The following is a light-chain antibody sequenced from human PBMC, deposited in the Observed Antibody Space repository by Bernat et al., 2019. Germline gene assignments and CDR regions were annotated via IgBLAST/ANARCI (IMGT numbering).Light chain of an antibody. V-gene: IGLV2-11*01. CDR3: CSCAGSPAYV. Sequence: QSALTQPRSVSGSPGQSVTISCTGTSSDVGGYNYVSWYQQHPGKAPKFMIYDVSKRPSGVPDRFSGSKSGHTASLTISGLQAEDEADYYCCSCAGSPAYVFGTGTKVTVL. J-gene: IGLJ1*01. CDR1: SSDVGGYNY. CDR2: DVS.